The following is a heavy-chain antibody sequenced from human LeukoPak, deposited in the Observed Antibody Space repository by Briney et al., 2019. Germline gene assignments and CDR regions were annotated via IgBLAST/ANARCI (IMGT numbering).Heavy chain of an antibody. CDR2: VSSSGSTI. Sequence: PGGSLRLSCAASGFTFSDYYMSWIRQAPGKGLEWVSYVSSSGSTIYYADSVKGRFTISRDNAKNSLYLQMNSLRAEDTAVYYCARVSRTVTILDRWGQGTLVTVSS. J-gene: IGHJ5*02. V-gene: IGHV3-11*04. CDR3: ARVSRTVTILDR. D-gene: IGHD4-17*01. CDR1: GFTFSDYY.